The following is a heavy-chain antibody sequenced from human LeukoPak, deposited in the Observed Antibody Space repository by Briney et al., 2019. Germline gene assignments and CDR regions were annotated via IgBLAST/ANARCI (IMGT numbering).Heavy chain of an antibody. CDR2: IKQDGSVI. D-gene: IGHD3-10*01. CDR1: GFTFSSHW. CDR3: ARDGWSYDLS. J-gene: IGHJ5*02. V-gene: IGHV3-7*01. Sequence: PGGSLRLSCAASGFTFSSHWMSWVRQAPGKGLEWVANIKQDGSVIYYVDSVKGRFIISRDNAKNSLYLQMNSLRAEDTAVYYCARDGWSYDLSWGQGTLVTVSS.